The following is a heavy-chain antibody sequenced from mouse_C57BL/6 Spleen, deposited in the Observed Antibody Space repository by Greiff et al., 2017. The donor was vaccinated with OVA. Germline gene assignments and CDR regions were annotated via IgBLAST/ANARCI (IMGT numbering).Heavy chain of an antibody. Sequence: QVQLQQSGAELVRPGASVTLSCKASGYTFTDYEMHWVKQTPVHGLEWIGAIDPETGGTAYNQKFKGKAILTADKSSSTAYMELRSLTSEDSAVYYCTNYYGSSHYFDYWGQGTTLTVSS. V-gene: IGHV1-15*01. CDR1: GYTFTDYE. D-gene: IGHD1-1*01. J-gene: IGHJ2*01. CDR2: IDPETGGT. CDR3: TNYYGSSHYFDY.